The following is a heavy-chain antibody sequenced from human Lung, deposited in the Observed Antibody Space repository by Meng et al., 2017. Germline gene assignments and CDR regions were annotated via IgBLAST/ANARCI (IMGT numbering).Heavy chain of an antibody. V-gene: IGHV3-30*01. CDR1: GFTFTTYA. J-gene: IGHJ2*01. CDR2: MSFDGAQI. Sequence: QVVLGEPGGGVVQRGGSLRLACSASGFTFTTYALHWVRQAPGKGLEWVSLMSFDGAQIYYSDSVRGRFTISRDNSKNTLYLQMNSLRAEDTAVYYCARDKPPNDVWGRGTLVTASS. CDR3: ARDKPPNDV.